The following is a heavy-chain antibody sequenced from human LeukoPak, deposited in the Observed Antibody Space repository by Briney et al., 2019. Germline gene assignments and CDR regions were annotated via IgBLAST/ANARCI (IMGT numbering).Heavy chain of an antibody. V-gene: IGHV1-18*01. Sequence: ASVKVSCKASGYTFTSYGISWVRQAPGQGLEWMGWISVYNGNRKFAPKFQGRLTMTADTGTSTAYMELSSLRSDDTAIYYCARDRWELPPGQGGYWGQGTLVTVSS. J-gene: IGHJ4*02. CDR2: ISVYNGNR. CDR1: GYTFTSYG. D-gene: IGHD1-26*01. CDR3: ARDRWELPPGQGGY.